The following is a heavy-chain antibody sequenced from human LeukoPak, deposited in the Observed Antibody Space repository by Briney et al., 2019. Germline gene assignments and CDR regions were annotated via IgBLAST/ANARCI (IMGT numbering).Heavy chain of an antibody. J-gene: IGHJ5*02. CDR1: GYSFTSYW. CDR2: IYPGDSDT. Sequence: GESLKISCKGSGYSFTSYWIGWVRQMPGKGLEWMGIIYPGDSDTRYSPSFQGQVTISADKSISTAYLQWSSLKASDTAMYYCARSFTRPDIVVVPAAICWSDWFDPWGQGTLVTVSS. V-gene: IGHV5-51*01. D-gene: IGHD2-2*01. CDR3: ARSFTRPDIVVVPAAICWSDWFDP.